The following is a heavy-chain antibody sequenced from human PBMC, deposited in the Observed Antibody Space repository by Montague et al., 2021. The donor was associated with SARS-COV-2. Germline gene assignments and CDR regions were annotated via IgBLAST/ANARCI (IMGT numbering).Heavy chain of an antibody. CDR3: ARGADDDFWSGFLRYKWFDP. CDR2: INHSGST. Sequence: SETRSLTCAVYGGSLSGYYWAWIRQTPAKGLEWIGEINHSGSTNYNPSLKSRLTISVDTSKKQFSLKLNSMTAADTAVYYCARGADDDFWSGFLRYKWFDPWGQGTPVTVSS. V-gene: IGHV4-34*01. CDR1: GGSLSGYY. D-gene: IGHD3-3*01. J-gene: IGHJ5*02.